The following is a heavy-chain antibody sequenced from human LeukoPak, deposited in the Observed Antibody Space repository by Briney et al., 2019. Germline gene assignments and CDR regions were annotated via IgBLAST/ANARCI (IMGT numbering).Heavy chain of an antibody. Sequence: PGGSLRLSCAASGFTFSSYWLSWVRQAPGKGLEWVANIKHDGSERYYVDSLKGRFTISRDNAKNSLYLQMNSLRVEDTAVYYCARGDGWIRSGAFDIWGQGTLVTVSS. CDR3: ARGDGWIRSGAFDI. CDR1: GFTFSSYW. CDR2: IKHDGSER. V-gene: IGHV3-7*01. D-gene: IGHD6-19*01. J-gene: IGHJ3*02.